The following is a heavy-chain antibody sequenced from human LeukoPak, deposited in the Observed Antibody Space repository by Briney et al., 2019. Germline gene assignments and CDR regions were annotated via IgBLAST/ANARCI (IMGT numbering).Heavy chain of an antibody. CDR3: ARDAEGGIMDYYYYMDV. Sequence: PGGSLRLSCAASGFTFGSSAMSWVRQAPGKGLEWVANIKQDGSEKYYVDSVKGRFTISRDNAKNSLYLQMNSLRAEDTAVYYCARDAEGGIMDYYYYMDVWGKGTTVTVSS. CDR1: GFTFGSSA. D-gene: IGHD1-26*01. J-gene: IGHJ6*03. V-gene: IGHV3-7*01. CDR2: IKQDGSEK.